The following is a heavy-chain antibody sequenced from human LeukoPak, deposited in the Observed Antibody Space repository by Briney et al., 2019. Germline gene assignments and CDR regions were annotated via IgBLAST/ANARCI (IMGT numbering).Heavy chain of an antibody. CDR3: VRGAAGYDY. CDR2: IGTAGDT. J-gene: IGHJ4*02. V-gene: IGHV3-13*01. CDR1: GLTFSTSD. Sequence: HPGGSLRLSYVVSGLTFSTSDMHWVRQATGNGLEWISSIGTAGDTYYSPSVKGRFAISRENAESSLYLQMNSLRVGDTATYYCVRGAAGYDYWGQGTLVTVSS. D-gene: IGHD5-12*01.